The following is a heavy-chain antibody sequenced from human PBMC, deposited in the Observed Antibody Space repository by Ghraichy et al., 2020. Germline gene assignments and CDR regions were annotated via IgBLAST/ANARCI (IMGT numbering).Heavy chain of an antibody. J-gene: IGHJ4*02. Sequence: GESLNISCAASGFTFSSYWMHWVRQAPGKGLVWVSRINSDGSSTNYADSVKGRFTISRDNAKNTLYLQMNSLRAEDTAVYYCARGSSGFLAVYWGQGTLVTVSS. CDR3: ARGSSGFLAVY. D-gene: IGHD3-3*01. V-gene: IGHV3-74*01. CDR2: INSDGSST. CDR1: GFTFSSYW.